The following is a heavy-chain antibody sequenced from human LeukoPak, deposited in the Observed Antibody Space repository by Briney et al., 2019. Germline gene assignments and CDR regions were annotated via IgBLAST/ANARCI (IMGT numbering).Heavy chain of an antibody. CDR1: GYTFTSYG. D-gene: IGHD3-10*01. CDR2: ISAYNGNT. CDR3: ATGTDGANWFDP. V-gene: IGHV1-18*01. Sequence: ASVKVSCKASGYTFTSYGISWVRQAPGQGLEWMGWISAYNGNTNYAQKLQGRVTMTEDTSTDTAYMELSSLRSEDTAVYYCATGTDGANWFDPWGQGTLVTVSS. J-gene: IGHJ5*02.